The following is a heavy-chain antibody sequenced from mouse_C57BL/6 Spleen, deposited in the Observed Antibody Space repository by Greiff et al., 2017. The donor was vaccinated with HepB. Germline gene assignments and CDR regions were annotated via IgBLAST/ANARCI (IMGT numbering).Heavy chain of an antibody. CDR1: GFTFSSYA. Sequence: EVQRVESGGGLVKPGGSLKLSCAASGFTFSSYAMSWVRQTPEKRLEWVATISDGGSYTYYPDNVKGRFTISSDNAKNNLYLQMSHLKSEDTAMYYCANYYGSRGYFDVWGTGTTVTVSS. CDR2: ISDGGSYT. J-gene: IGHJ1*03. D-gene: IGHD1-1*01. CDR3: ANYYGSRGYFDV. V-gene: IGHV5-4*01.